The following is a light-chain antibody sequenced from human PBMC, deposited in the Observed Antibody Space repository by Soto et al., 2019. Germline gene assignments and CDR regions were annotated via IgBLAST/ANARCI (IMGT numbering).Light chain of an antibody. V-gene: IGLV2-8*01. CDR2: EVN. CDR3: SSYAGSNNYV. J-gene: IGLJ1*01. Sequence: QSALTQPPSASGSPGQSVTISCTGTSSDVGGYKFVSWYQQHPGKAPKLMIYEVNKRPSGVPDRFSGSKSGNMASLTVSGLQAEDEADYYCSSYAGSNNYVFGTGTQLTVL. CDR1: SSDVGGYKF.